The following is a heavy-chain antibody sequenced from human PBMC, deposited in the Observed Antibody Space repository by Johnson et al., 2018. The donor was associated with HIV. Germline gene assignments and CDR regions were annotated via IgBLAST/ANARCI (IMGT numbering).Heavy chain of an antibody. V-gene: IGHV3-20*04. CDR2: INWNGDTT. J-gene: IGHJ3*02. CDR3: ARGGYYDSSGYPVITFDI. Sequence: MMLVESGGSVIRPGGSLRLSCVGTGFTFENYGMSWVRQAPGKGLQWVSGINWNGDTTTYADSVKGRFTVSRDNARNSLYLQMNSLRAEDTALYYCARGGYYDSSGYPVITFDIWGQGTMVTVSS. D-gene: IGHD3-22*01. CDR1: GFTFENYG.